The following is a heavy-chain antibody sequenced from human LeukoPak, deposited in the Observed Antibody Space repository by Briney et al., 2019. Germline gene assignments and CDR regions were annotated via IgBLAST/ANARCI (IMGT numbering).Heavy chain of an antibody. CDR2: INHSGST. D-gene: IGHD4-17*01. V-gene: IGHV4-34*01. CDR3: AGGAAQGDYDLGDFDY. CDR1: GGSFKGYY. J-gene: IGHJ4*02. Sequence: PSDTLSLPCAVYGGSFKGYYWSCIRQPPGKGLEWIGEINHSGSTNYNPSRKRRVTISVDSSKNQFSLKLRSVTAADTVMYYCAGGAAQGDYDLGDFDYWGQGTLVTVSS.